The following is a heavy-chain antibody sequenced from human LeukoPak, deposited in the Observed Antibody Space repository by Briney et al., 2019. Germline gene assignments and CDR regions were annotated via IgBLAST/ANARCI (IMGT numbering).Heavy chain of an antibody. CDR3: ARDGLPAAGDY. V-gene: IGHV3-7*01. CDR1: GFTFRSHW. D-gene: IGHD6-13*01. J-gene: IGHJ4*02. Sequence: GGSLRLSCAASGFTFRSHWMSWVRQPPGDELEWVASIKQEGSEKYYVDSVRGRFTVSRDNAKNSLYLQMNSLRAEDTAVYYCARDGLPAAGDYWGQGTLVTVSS. CDR2: IKQEGSEK.